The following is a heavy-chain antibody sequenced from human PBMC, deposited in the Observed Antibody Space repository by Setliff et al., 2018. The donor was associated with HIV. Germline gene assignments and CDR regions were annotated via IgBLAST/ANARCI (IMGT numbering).Heavy chain of an antibody. D-gene: IGHD3-3*01. J-gene: IGHJ6*03. CDR2: VNYNGDA. V-gene: IGHV4-34*01. CDR3: ARATYVWDFLGWSPDSSLYHYYMDV. Sequence: SETLSLTCAVYGGTFSDYSWNWIRLVPGKGLEWIGEVNYNGDAIYNPSLNSRVTISVDTSKNQFSLKLTSATAADTAVYYWARATYVWDFLGWSPDSSLYHYYMDVWGKGTTVTVSS. CDR1: GGTFSDYS.